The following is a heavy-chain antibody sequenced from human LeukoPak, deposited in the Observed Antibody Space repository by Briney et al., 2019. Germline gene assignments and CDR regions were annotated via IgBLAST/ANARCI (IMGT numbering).Heavy chain of an antibody. CDR3: ARRAGGYSHPYDY. V-gene: IGHV3-53*01. CDR1: GFAVSSNY. Sequence: GGSLRLSCAASGFAVSSNYMSWVRQAPGKGLEWVAVIYSGGTTYYADSVKGRFTISRDNSKNTLYLQMNSLRAEDTAVYYCARRAGGYSHPYDYWGQGILVAVSS. J-gene: IGHJ4*02. CDR2: IYSGGTT. D-gene: IGHD4-23*01.